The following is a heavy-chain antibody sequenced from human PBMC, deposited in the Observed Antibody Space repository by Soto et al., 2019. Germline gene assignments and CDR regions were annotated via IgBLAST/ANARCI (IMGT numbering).Heavy chain of an antibody. CDR1: LIIFDGYA. Sequence: PVGSLRLSCAASLIIFDGYAMHFVRSAPGKGLEGVSGISWNSGSIGYADSVKGRFTISRDNAKNSLYLQMNSLRAEDTALYYCAKDPGYSSKEGAFDIWGQGTMVTVSS. J-gene: IGHJ3*02. V-gene: IGHV3-9*01. CDR3: AKDPGYSSKEGAFDI. CDR2: ISWNSGSI. D-gene: IGHD6-19*01.